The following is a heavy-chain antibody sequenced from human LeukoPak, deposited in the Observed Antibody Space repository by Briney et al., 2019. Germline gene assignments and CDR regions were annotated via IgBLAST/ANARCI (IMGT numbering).Heavy chain of an antibody. J-gene: IGHJ4*02. CDR3: ARHARYYDSTGYYYS. Sequence: PSESLSLTCTVSGGSISSSPYYWGWIRQPPGKGMEWIGSIYNRGSTYYKPSLKSRVTISVDTSKNQFSLKRSSGTAADTAVYYCARHARYYDSTGYYYSWGQGTLVTVSS. V-gene: IGHV4-39*01. D-gene: IGHD3-22*01. CDR2: IYNRGST. CDR1: GGSISSSPYY.